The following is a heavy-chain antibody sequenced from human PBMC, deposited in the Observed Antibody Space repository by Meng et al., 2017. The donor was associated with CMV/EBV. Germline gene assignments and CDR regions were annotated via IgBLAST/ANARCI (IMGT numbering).Heavy chain of an antibody. D-gene: IGHD2-2*01. V-gene: IGHV1-69*05. CDR1: GGTFSSYA. CDR3: ARGALIVVVPAAVIGALDY. J-gene: IGHJ4*02. Sequence: SVKVSCKASGGTFSSYAISWVRQAPGQGLEWMGGIIPIFGTANYAQKFQGRVTITTDESTSTAYMGLSSLRSEDTAVYYCARGALIVVVPAAVIGALDYWGQGTLVTVSS. CDR2: IIPIFGTA.